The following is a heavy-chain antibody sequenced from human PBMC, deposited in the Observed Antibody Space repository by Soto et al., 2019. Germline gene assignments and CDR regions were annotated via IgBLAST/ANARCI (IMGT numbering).Heavy chain of an antibody. CDR1: GGSISSSSYY. V-gene: IGHV4-39*01. Sequence: SETLSLTCTVSGGSISSSSYYWGWIRQPPGKGLEWIGSIYYSGSTYYNPSLKSRVTISVDTSKNQFSLKLSSVTAADTAVYYCARQESSWWSAENWNDNWFDPWAQGTLVTVSS. J-gene: IGHJ5*02. D-gene: IGHD1-1*01. CDR3: ARQESSWWSAENWNDNWFDP. CDR2: IYYSGST.